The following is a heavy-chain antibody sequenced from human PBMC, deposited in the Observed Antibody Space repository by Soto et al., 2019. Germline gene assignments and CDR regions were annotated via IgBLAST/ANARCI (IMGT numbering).Heavy chain of an antibody. J-gene: IGHJ4*02. V-gene: IGHV1-46*02. CDR2: INPSGGST. CDR1: RCTFKSCN. D-gene: IGHD6-6*01. CDR3: ARYEYSSSSNHFDY. Sequence: SCKAERCTFKSCNMQWSRQPPGQGLEWMGIINPSGGSTSYAQKFQGRVTMTRDTSTSTVYMELSSLRSEDTAVYYCARYEYSSSSNHFDYWGQGTLVTVSS.